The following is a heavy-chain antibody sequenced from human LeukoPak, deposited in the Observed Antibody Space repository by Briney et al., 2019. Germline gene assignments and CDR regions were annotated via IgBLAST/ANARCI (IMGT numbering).Heavy chain of an antibody. J-gene: IGHJ3*02. V-gene: IGHV4-59*10. CDR2: IYTSGST. CDR1: GGSFSGYY. Sequence: SETLSLTCAVYGGSFSGYYWSWIRQPAGKGLEWIGRIYTSGSTNYNPSLKSRVTISIDTSKNQFSLKLTSVTAADTAVYYCARGDVFDIWGQGTLVTVSS. CDR3: ARGDVFDI.